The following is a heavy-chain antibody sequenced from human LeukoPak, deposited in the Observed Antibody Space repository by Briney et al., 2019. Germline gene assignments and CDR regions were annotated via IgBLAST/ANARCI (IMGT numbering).Heavy chain of an antibody. CDR1: GGSISSSSYY. CDR2: IYHSGST. D-gene: IGHD4-17*01. CDR3: ARGSTVTTVYFQH. V-gene: IGHV4-39*07. Sequence: SETLSLTCTVSGGSISSSSYYWGWIRPPPGKGLEWIGSIYHSGSTNYNPSLKSRVTISVDKSKNQFSLKLSSVTAADTAVYYCARGSTVTTVYFQHWGQGTLVTVSS. J-gene: IGHJ1*01.